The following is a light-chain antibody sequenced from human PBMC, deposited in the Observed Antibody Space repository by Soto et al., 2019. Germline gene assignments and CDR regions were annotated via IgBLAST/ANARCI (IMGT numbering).Light chain of an antibody. V-gene: IGKV1-5*03. CDR2: KAS. CDR3: QQYNSYSWT. CDR1: QSISGW. J-gene: IGKJ1*01. Sequence: DIQMTQSPSTLSASVGDRVIITCRASQSISGWLAWYQQKPGRAPNLLIYKASSLASGVPSRFSGSGSGTEFTLTISSLQPDDFATYYCQQYNSYSWTFGQGTKVDIK.